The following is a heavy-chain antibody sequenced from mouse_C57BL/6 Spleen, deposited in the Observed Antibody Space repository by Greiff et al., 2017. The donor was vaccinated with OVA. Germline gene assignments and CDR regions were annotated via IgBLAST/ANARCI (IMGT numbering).Heavy chain of an antibody. CDR3: ARDRTYGGNMDY. D-gene: IGHD1-1*02. CDR2: ISYDGSN. J-gene: IGHJ4*01. CDR1: GYSITSGYY. Sequence: VQLKESGPGLVKPSQSLSLTCSVTGYSITSGYYWNWIRQFPGNKLEWMGYISYDGSNNYNPSLKNRISITRDTSKNQFFLKLNSVTTEDTATYDCARDRTYGGNMDYWGQGTSVTVSS. V-gene: IGHV3-6*01.